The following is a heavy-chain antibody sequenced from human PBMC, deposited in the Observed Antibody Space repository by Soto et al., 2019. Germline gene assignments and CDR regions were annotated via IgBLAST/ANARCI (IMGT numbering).Heavy chain of an antibody. D-gene: IGHD3-10*01. CDR2: IWYDGSNK. Sequence: QVQLVESGGGVVQPGRSLRLSCAASGFTFSSYGMHWVRQAPGKGLEWVAVIWYDGSNKYYADSVKGRFTISRDNSKNTLYLQMNSLRAEDTAVYYCARDHRGSGSYSLPPLAYWGQGTLVTVSS. CDR3: ARDHRGSGSYSLPPLAY. V-gene: IGHV3-33*01. J-gene: IGHJ4*02. CDR1: GFTFSSYG.